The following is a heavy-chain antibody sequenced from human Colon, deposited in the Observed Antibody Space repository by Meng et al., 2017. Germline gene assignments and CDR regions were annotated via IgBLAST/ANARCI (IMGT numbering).Heavy chain of an antibody. CDR3: AKDGQSLGATFDY. J-gene: IGHJ4*02. V-gene: IGHV3-23*01. Sequence: GGSLRLSCAASGFTFSSYAMSWVRQAPGKGLEWVSAISGSGGSTYYADSVKGRFTISRDNSKNTLYLQMNSLRAEDTAVYYGAKDGQSLGATFDYWGQGTLVTVSS. D-gene: IGHD1-26*01. CDR2: ISGSGGST. CDR1: GFTFSSYA.